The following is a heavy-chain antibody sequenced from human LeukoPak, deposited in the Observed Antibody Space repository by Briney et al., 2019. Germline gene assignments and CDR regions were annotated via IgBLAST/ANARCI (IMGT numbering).Heavy chain of an antibody. V-gene: IGHV3-53*05. D-gene: IGHD6-19*01. CDR2: IYSGAST. CDR3: ARDGIAVAATLDY. J-gene: IGHJ4*02. Sequence: GGSLRLSCAASEFTVSSNYMSWVRQAPGKGLEWVSVIYSGASTYYADSVKGRFTISRDNSKNTLYLQMNSLRAEDTAVYYCARDGIAVAATLDYWGQGTLVTVSS. CDR1: EFTVSSNY.